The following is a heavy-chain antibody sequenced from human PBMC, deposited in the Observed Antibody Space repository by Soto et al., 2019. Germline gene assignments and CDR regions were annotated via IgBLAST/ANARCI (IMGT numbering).Heavy chain of an antibody. Sequence: ASVKVSCKASGYTFTSYAMHWVRQAPGQRLEWMGWINAGNGNTKYSQKFQARFTISRDNSKNTLYLQMNSLRTEDTAVYYCANSLSGYLADYYWGQGTLVTVSS. D-gene: IGHD5-12*01. V-gene: IGHV1-3*01. CDR3: ANSLSGYLADYY. CDR1: GYTFTSYA. J-gene: IGHJ4*02. CDR2: INAGNGNT.